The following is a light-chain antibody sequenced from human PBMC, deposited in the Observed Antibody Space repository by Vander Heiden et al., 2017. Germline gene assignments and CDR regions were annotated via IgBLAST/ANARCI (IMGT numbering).Light chain of an antibody. CDR3: QQRSNWPPWT. J-gene: IGKJ1*01. CDR2: DAS. CDR1: QSVSSY. Sequence: EIVLTQSPATLSLSPGARATLPFRASQSVSSYLAWYQQKPGQAPRLLIYDASNRATGIPARFSGSGSGTDFTLTISSLEPEDFAVYYCQQRSNWPPWTFGQGTKVEIK. V-gene: IGKV3-11*01.